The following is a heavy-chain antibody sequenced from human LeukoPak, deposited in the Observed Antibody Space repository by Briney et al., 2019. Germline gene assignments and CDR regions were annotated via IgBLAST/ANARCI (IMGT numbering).Heavy chain of an antibody. CDR2: MNPNSGNT. CDR1: GYTFTSYD. CDR3: ARSSFIAAAGYFY. D-gene: IGHD6-13*01. Sequence: ASVKVSCKASGYTFTSYDINWVRQATGQGLEWMGWMNPNSGNTGYAQKFQGRVTMTRNTSISTAYMEPSSLRSEDTAVYYCARSSFIAAAGYFYWGQGTLVTVSS. V-gene: IGHV1-8*01. J-gene: IGHJ4*02.